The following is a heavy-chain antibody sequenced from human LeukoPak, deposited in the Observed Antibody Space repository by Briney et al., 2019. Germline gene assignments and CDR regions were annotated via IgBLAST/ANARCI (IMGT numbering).Heavy chain of an antibody. D-gene: IGHD6-19*01. CDR1: GYTFTGYY. J-gene: IGHJ5*02. V-gene: IGHV1-2*02. Sequence: ASVKVSCKASGYTFTGYYIHWVRQAPGQGLEWMGWVNPTSFGTKYEQRFQGRVTMTRDTSISTDYMELSDLRSDDTAVYYCARFRGSGWYSFDLWGQGTLVTVSS. CDR3: ARFRGSGWYSFDL. CDR2: VNPTSFGT.